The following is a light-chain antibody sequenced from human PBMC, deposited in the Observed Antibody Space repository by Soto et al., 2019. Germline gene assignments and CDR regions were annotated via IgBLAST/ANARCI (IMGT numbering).Light chain of an antibody. CDR3: LQTAGSRPWT. Sequence: DIQMTQSPSSLSASVGDRVTISCRASQTIRYSLNRYQQKPGKAPKVLIYDASTLHSGVPPRLCGSGCGTDFAITISSLQPEDFGTCCCLQTAGSRPWTFGQGTRVEAK. J-gene: IGKJ1*01. V-gene: IGKV1-39*01. CDR1: QTIRYS. CDR2: DAS.